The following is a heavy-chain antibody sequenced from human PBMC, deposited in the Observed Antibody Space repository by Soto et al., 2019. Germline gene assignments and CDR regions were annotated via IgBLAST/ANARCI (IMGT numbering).Heavy chain of an antibody. Sequence: SETLSLTCTVSGDTIGSYYWSWIRQPPGKGLEWIGYIYFTVSTNCNPSLKSRVTISVDTSKNQFSLKLSSVTAADTAVYYCARGSCSSASCYTGDYWGQGTMVTVSS. D-gene: IGHD2-2*02. CDR2: IYFTVST. V-gene: IGHV4-59*01. CDR1: GDTIGSYY. J-gene: IGHJ4*02. CDR3: ARGSCSSASCYTGDY.